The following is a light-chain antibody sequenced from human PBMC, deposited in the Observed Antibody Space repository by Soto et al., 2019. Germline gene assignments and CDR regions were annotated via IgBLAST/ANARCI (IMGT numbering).Light chain of an antibody. Sequence: DIRLTQSPSTLSASVGDRVTITCRASQSISDRLAWYQQKSGKAPRLLIYRASSLENGVPSRFSGSGSGTDVTLTISSLQPDDFAPDYCQQYDVYSAIPFGQGTKLDI. V-gene: IGKV1-5*03. CDR1: QSISDR. CDR2: RAS. J-gene: IGKJ2*01. CDR3: QQYDVYSAIP.